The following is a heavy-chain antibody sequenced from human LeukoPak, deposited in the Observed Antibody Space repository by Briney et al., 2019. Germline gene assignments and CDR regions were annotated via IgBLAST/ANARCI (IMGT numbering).Heavy chain of an antibody. CDR2: IYSSGST. J-gene: IGHJ4*02. CDR3: ARDYDY. V-gene: IGHV4-4*07. CDR1: GGSISGYY. Sequence: PSETLSLTCSVSGGSISGYYWSWIRQPAGKGLEWIGRIYSSGSTNYNPSLKSRVTMSVDTSKKQFSLKLSSVTAADTALYYCARDYDYWGQGTLATVSS.